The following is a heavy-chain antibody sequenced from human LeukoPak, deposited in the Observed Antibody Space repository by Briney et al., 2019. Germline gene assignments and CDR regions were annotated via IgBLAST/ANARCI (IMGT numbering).Heavy chain of an antibody. V-gene: IGHV3-11*01. CDR1: RFSFSDTY. Sequence: PGGSLRLSCAASRFSFSDTYMSWIRQAPGEGLEWIAYIATGGYTLDYADSVRGRFTVSRDNAKNSLYLQMNSLRVEDTAVYYCATSSFYGQLWGQGTLVTVSS. CDR2: IATGGYTL. CDR3: ATSSFYGQL. J-gene: IGHJ1*01. D-gene: IGHD2/OR15-2a*01.